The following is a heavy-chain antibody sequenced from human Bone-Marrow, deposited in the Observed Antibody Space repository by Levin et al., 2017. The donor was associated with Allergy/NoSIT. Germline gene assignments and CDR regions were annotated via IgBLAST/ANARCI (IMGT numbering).Heavy chain of an antibody. CDR3: AKELYLSCTTTSCSGFDY. J-gene: IGHJ4*02. D-gene: IGHD2-2*01. CDR1: GFTISSFG. Sequence: QAGGSLRLSCAASGFTISSFGMHWVRQAPGKGLEWVAVILHDGINKYYADSVKGRFTISRDISKNTLYLQMNSLRVEDTAVYYCAKELYLSCTTTSCSGFDYWGQETLVTVSS. CDR2: ILHDGINK. V-gene: IGHV3-30*18.